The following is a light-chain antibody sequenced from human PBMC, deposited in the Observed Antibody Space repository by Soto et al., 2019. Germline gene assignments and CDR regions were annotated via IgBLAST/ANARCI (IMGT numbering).Light chain of an antibody. CDR3: NSWTNSSTYV. V-gene: IGLV2-14*01. Sequence: QSVLTQPASVSGSPGQSITISCTGTSSDVGGYNYVSWYQQHPRKAPKLIIYEVSNRPSGLSIRFSGSKSGNTASLTISGLQAEDEADYYCNSWTNSSTYVFGSGTKVTVL. J-gene: IGLJ1*01. CDR2: EVS. CDR1: SSDVGGYNY.